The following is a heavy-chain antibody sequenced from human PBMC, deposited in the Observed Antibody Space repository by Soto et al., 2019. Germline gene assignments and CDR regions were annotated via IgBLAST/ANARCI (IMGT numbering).Heavy chain of an antibody. CDR3: ARDAPGEAPY. CDR1: AGSITNGDYY. Sequence: QVQLQESGPGLVRPSQTLSLTCTVSAGSITNGDYYWNWIRQHPGKGLEWIGYINYRGTTFYNPSLKSRVFISVETSKNQFSLNLSSVTAADTAVYFCARDAPGEAPYWGQGTLVTVSS. CDR2: INYRGTT. J-gene: IGHJ4*02. V-gene: IGHV4-31*03. D-gene: IGHD2-2*01.